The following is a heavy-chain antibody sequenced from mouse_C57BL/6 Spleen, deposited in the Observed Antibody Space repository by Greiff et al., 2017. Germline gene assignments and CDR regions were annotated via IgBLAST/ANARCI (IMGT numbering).Heavy chain of an antibody. CDR1: GYTFTSYW. D-gene: IGHD3-2*02. Sequence: QVQLQQPGAELVRPGPSVKLSCKASGYTFTSYWMHWVKQRTGQGLEWIGVIDPSDSYTNYNQKFKGKATLTVDTSSSTAYMQLSSLTSEDSAVYYCAREGRQLRLRGFAYWGQGTLVTVSA. V-gene: IGHV1-59*01. CDR2: IDPSDSYT. J-gene: IGHJ3*01. CDR3: AREGRQLRLRGFAY.